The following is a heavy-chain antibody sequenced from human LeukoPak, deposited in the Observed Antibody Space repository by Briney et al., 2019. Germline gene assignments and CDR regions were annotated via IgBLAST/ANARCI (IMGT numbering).Heavy chain of an antibody. J-gene: IGHJ4*02. V-gene: IGHV4-4*07. D-gene: IGHD4-23*01. Sequence: SETLSHTCIVSGGSINNYYWSWIRQPAGKGLEWIGRIYTGGTTNYNPSLKSRVTISVDASKNQFSLRLSSVTAADTAVYYCARDPNSALWGQGTLVTVSS. CDR3: ARDPNSAL. CDR2: IYTGGTT. CDR1: GGSINNYY.